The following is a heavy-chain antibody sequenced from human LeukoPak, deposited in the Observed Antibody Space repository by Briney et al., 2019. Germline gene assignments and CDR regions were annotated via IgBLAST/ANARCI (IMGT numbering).Heavy chain of an antibody. CDR3: ARGSRAFDI. Sequence: SETLSLTCAVYGGSYSGYYWSWMRHPPGKGLEWIWEINHSGSNNSNPSLKSRVTISVDTSNNQFSLTVNSVTAADKAVYYCARGSRAFDIWGQGTMVTVSS. D-gene: IGHD6-13*01. J-gene: IGHJ3*02. CDR2: INHSGSN. CDR1: GGSYSGYY. V-gene: IGHV4-34*01.